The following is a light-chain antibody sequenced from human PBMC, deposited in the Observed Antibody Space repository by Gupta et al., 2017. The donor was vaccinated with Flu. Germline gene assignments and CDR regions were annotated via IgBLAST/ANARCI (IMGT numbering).Light chain of an antibody. V-gene: IGLV2-11*02. J-gene: IGLJ1*01. CDR2: DFS. CDR1: SSEVGGYNY. Sequence: QSALTQHRSVSGSPGQSVSFSRTGTSSEVGGYNYVSWYQQLPGKAPKLMICDFSKRPSGVPDRFSGSNTGNTASLTICRLQAEDEADYYCCSYAVIYTPFGTGTKFTVL. CDR3: CSYAVIYTP.